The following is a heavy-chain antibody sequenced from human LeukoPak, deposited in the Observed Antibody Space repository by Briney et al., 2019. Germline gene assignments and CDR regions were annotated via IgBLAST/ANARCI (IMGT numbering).Heavy chain of an antibody. Sequence: GGSLRLSCEASGLTFSSYTMNWVRQAPGKGLEWLSYINIGGTNTHYADSVRGRFTISRDNAKKSLYLEMNNLRAEDTAVYYCATDGAGFDTWGQGVLVTVSS. V-gene: IGHV3-48*04. CDR2: INIGGTNT. CDR3: ATDGAGFDT. CDR1: GLTFSSYT. J-gene: IGHJ5*02.